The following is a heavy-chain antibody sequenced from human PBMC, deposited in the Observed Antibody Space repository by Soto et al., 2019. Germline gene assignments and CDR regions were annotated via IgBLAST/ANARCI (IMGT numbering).Heavy chain of an antibody. D-gene: IGHD6-13*01. V-gene: IGHV4-4*02. CDR3: AVPGAGDFDY. CDR2: VYHSGST. CDR1: GASISTNNW. Sequence: TLSLTCAVSGASISTNNWWSWVRQPPGKGLEWIGEVYHSGSTNCNPSLKSRVTISIDKSKNQFSLRLTSMTAADTAVYYCAVPGAGDFDYWSQGTLVTVSS. J-gene: IGHJ4*02.